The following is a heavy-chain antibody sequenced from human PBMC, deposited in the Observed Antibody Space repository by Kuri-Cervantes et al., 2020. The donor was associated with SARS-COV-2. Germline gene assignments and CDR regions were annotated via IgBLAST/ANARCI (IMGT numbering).Heavy chain of an antibody. CDR3: AREPPGWLRNSGENWYFDL. D-gene: IGHD5-12*01. CDR1: GGSISSYY. Sequence: SETLSLTCTVSGGSISSYYWSWIRQPPGKGLEWIGYIYYSGGTNYNPSLKSRVTISVDTSKNQFSLKLSSVTAADTAVYYCAREPPGWLRNSGENWYFDLWGRGTPVTVSS. CDR2: IYYSGGT. V-gene: IGHV4-59*01. J-gene: IGHJ2*01.